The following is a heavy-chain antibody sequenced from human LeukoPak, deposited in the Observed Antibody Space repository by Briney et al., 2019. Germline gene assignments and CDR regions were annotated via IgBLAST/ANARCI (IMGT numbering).Heavy chain of an antibody. Sequence: GESLRLSCAASGFTFSSYSMNWVRQAPGKGLEWVSSISSSSSYIYYADSVKGRFTISRDNAKNSLYLQMNSLRAEDTAVYYCARSDSSSWYSLHDYWGQGTLVTVST. D-gene: IGHD6-13*01. CDR1: GFTFSSYS. V-gene: IGHV3-21*01. CDR3: ARSDSSSWYSLHDY. CDR2: ISSSSSYI. J-gene: IGHJ4*02.